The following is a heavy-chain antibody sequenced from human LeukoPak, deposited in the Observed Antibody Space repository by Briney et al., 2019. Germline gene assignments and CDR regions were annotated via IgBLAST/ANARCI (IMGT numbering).Heavy chain of an antibody. CDR3: AREDSYYYGSGSYPFDY. J-gene: IGHJ4*02. V-gene: IGHV3-21*01. Sequence: PGGSLRLPCAASGFTFSSYAMSWVRQAPGKGLEWVSSISSSSSYIYYADSVKGRFTISRDNAKNSLYLQMNSLRAEDTAVYYCAREDSYYYGSGSYPFDYWAREPWSPSPQ. CDR1: GFTFSSYA. D-gene: IGHD3-10*01. CDR2: ISSSSSYI.